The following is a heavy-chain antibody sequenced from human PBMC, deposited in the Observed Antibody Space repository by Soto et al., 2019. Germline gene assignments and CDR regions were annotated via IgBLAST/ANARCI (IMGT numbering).Heavy chain of an antibody. CDR1: GGRFTSYI. Sequence: QVQLVQSGAEVKKPGSSVKVSCEASGGRFTSYIFTWVRQAPGQGLEWMGRSIPIQGTADYALKFQDRVTMTADKSTNTVHMEMRILRPDDTAVYYCAKSLVFVDHGYMDVWGKGTTVTVSS. V-gene: IGHV1-69*08. J-gene: IGHJ6*03. CDR2: SIPIQGTA. D-gene: IGHD2-21*01. CDR3: AKSLVFVDHGYMDV.